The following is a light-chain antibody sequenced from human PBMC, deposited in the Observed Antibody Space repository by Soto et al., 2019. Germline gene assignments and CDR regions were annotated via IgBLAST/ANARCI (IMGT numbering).Light chain of an antibody. V-gene: IGKV1-5*03. Sequence: DIQMTQSPSTLSASVGDRVNITCRASQSISNWLAWYQQKPGKAPKVLIYKASSLESGVPSSFSGSGSGTEFTLTISSLQPDDFATYYCQQYNNYPSTFGQGTKVEIK. CDR1: QSISNW. CDR3: QQYNNYPST. CDR2: KAS. J-gene: IGKJ1*01.